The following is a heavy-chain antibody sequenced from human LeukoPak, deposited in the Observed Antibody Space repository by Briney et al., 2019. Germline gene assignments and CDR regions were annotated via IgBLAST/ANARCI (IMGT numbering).Heavy chain of an antibody. CDR2: IYPSGST. CDR3: ARDVRVAGFDI. CDR1: GDSISNAAYY. J-gene: IGHJ3*02. D-gene: IGHD3-3*01. V-gene: IGHV4-61*02. Sequence: SETLSLTCTVSGDSISNAAYYWSWIRQPAGKGLEWIGRIYPSGSTNYNPSLKSRVTMSIDTSKNHFSLNLTSVTAADTAIYYCARDVRVAGFDIWGQGTMVTASS.